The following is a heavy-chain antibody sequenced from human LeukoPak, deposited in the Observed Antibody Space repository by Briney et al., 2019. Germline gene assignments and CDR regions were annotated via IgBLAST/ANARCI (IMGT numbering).Heavy chain of an antibody. V-gene: IGHV4-31*03. Sequence: SETLSLTCTVSGGSISSGGYYWSWIRQHPGKGLEWIGYIYYSGSTYYNPSLKSRVTISVDTSKNQFSLKLSSVTAADTAVYYCARGLDNWNPYYYYGMDVWGQGTTVTVSS. CDR1: GGSISSGGYY. J-gene: IGHJ6*02. CDR3: ARGLDNWNPYYYYGMDV. D-gene: IGHD1-20*01. CDR2: IYYSGST.